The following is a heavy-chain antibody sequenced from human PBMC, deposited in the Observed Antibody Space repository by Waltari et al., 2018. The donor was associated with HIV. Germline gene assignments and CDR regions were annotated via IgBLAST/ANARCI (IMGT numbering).Heavy chain of an antibody. CDR3: ARGTVVGATAPRARSKCWNWFDP. V-gene: IGHV4-34*01. D-gene: IGHD1-26*01. CDR1: GGSFSGYY. CDR2: INHSGST. J-gene: IGHJ5*02. Sequence: QVQLQQWGAGLLKPSETLSLTCAVYGGSFSGYYWSWIRQPPGKGLEWIGEINHSGSTNYNPSLKSRVTISVDTSKNQFSLELSSVTAADTAVYYCARGTVVGATAPRARSKCWNWFDPWGQGTLVTVSS.